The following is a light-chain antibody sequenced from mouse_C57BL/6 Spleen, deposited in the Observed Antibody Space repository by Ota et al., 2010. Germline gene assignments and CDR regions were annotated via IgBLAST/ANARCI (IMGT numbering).Light chain of an antibody. V-gene: IGKV14-111*01. CDR3: QQYSKLPWT. J-gene: IGKJ1*01. CDR1: QDINSY. CDR2: RAN. Sequence: YASLGERVTITCKASQDINSYLSWFQQKPGKSPKTLIYRANRLVDGVPSRFSGSGSGTDYSLTISNLEPEDIATYYCQQYSKLPWTFGGGTKLEIK.